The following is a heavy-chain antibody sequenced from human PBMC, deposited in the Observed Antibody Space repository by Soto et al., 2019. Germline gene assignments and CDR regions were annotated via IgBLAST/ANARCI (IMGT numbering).Heavy chain of an antibody. CDR3: ARSITILGMGKYYGMDV. CDR2: ISFDGSTE. Sequence: GGTLTLSCKTSGYTITTYATHWVRQPPGKGLEWVAVISFDGSTEYFTASVRGRFTICRDNSNDALFLQMYSLRGEDMAVYYCARSITILGMGKYYGMDVWGQGTTVTVSS. V-gene: IGHV3-30*03. J-gene: IGHJ6*02. CDR1: GYTITTYA. D-gene: IGHD3-3*01.